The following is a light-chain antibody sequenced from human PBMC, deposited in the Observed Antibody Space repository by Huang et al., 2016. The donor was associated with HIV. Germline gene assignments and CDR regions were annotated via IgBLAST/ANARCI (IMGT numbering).Light chain of an antibody. J-gene: IGKJ3*01. CDR3: QQYNSYSLP. CDR1: QSISTW. Sequence: DIQLTQSPSALSASVGDRVTITCRASQSISTWLAWYQQKPGKAPKLLIYKASILENGVPSRFSGSGSGTEFTLTISSLQPDDFATYYCQQYNSYSLPFGPGTKVDIK. V-gene: IGKV1-5*03. CDR2: KAS.